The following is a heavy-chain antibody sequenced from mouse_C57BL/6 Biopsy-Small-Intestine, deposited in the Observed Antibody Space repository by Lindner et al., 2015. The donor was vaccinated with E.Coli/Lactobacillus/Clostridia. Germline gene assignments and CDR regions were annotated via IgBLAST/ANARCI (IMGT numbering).Heavy chain of an antibody. Sequence: VQLQESGPELVKPGASVKMSCKASGYTFTSYVMHWVKQRPGQGLEWIGYINPYNDGTTYNEKFKGKATLTSDKSSSTAYMELSSLTSEDSAVYYCAYGDHWYLDGLGRRDHGHRLL. CDR2: INPYNDGT. J-gene: IGHJ1*01. D-gene: IGHD2-13*01. CDR1: GYTFTSYV. CDR3: AYGDHWYLDG. V-gene: IGHV1-14*01.